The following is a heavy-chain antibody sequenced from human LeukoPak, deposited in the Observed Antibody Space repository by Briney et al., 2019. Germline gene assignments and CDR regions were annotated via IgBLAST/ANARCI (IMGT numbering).Heavy chain of an antibody. V-gene: IGHV4-31*03. CDR1: GGSISSGGYY. D-gene: IGHD2-2*01. J-gene: IGHJ3*02. CDR2: IYYSGST. Sequence: SETLSLTCTVSGGSISSGGYYWSWSRQHPGKGLEWIGYIYYSGSTYYNPSLKSRVTISVDTSKNQFSLKLSSVTAADTAVYYCARGQDIVVVPAATHAFDIWGQGTMVTVSS. CDR3: ARGQDIVVVPAATHAFDI.